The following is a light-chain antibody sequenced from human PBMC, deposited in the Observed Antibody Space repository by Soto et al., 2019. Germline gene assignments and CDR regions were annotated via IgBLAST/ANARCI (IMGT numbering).Light chain of an antibody. V-gene: IGKV3-11*01. J-gene: IGKJ5*01. Sequence: EIVLKLSPATLSLTTGQRATLSCRASQSVKTFLVWYQHRPGQAPRVLIYDASHRASGIPARFSGSGSGTDFTLTISSLEPEDAALYYCQQRSNWPPITFGQGTRLEVK. CDR3: QQRSNWPPIT. CDR1: QSVKTF. CDR2: DAS.